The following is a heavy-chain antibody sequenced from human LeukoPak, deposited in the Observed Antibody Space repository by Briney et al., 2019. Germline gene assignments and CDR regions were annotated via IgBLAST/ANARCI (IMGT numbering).Heavy chain of an antibody. CDR2: ISGSGGST. V-gene: IGHV3-23*01. J-gene: IGHJ4*02. CDR1: GFTFSSYA. CDR3: AKFFACGGDCSLPYYFDY. Sequence: GGSLRLSCAASGFTFSSYAMSWVRQAPGKALEWVSSISGSGGSTYYADSVKGRFTISRDNSKNTLYLQMNSLRAEDTAIYYCAKFFACGGDCSLPYYFDYWGQGTLVTVSS. D-gene: IGHD2-21*02.